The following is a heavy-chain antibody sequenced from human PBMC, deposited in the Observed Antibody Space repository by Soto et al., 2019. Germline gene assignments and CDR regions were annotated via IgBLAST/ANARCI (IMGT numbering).Heavy chain of an antibody. J-gene: IGHJ6*01. V-gene: IGHV3-30*18. CDR1: GFTFSSYG. CDR3: AKDIVLVPAAVKRAYYYYYGMDV. CDR2: ISYDGSNK. D-gene: IGHD2-2*01. Sequence: QVQLVESGGGVVQPGRSLRLSCAASGFTFSSYGMHWVRQAPGKGLEWVAVISYDGSNKYYADSVKGRFTISRDNYKNTLYLQMNSLRAEDKAVYYCAKDIVLVPAAVKRAYYYYYGMDVWGQGTTVTVSS.